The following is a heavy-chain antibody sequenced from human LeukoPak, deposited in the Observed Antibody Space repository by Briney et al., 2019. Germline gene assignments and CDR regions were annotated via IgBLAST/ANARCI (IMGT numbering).Heavy chain of an antibody. V-gene: IGHV1-2*02. Sequence: ASVKVSCKASGYTFTGYYMHWVRQAPGQGLEWMGWINPNSGGTNYAQKSQGRVTMTRDTSISTAYMELSRLRSDDTAVYYCASRRYYYDSSGYPYDAFDIWGQGTMVTVSS. CDR2: INPNSGGT. CDR3: ASRRYYYDSSGYPYDAFDI. J-gene: IGHJ3*02. D-gene: IGHD3-22*01. CDR1: GYTFTGYY.